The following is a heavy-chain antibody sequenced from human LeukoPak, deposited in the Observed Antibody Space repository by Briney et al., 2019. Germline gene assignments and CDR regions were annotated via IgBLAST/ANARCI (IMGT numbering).Heavy chain of an antibody. V-gene: IGHV4-38-2*01. CDR1: GYSISSDNY. J-gene: IGHJ4*02. Sequence: SETLSLTCAVSGYSISSDNYWVWIRQPPGQGLEWTGGICHSGITYYNPSLKSRVTMSVDTSKNQFSLKVSSVTAADTAVYYCARAPRDSSSSNYMRRFDYWGQGTLVTVSS. CDR3: ARAPRDSSSSNYMRRFDY. D-gene: IGHD3-22*01. CDR2: ICHSGIT.